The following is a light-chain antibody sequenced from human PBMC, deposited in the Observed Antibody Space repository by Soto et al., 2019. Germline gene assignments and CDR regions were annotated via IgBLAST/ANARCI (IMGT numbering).Light chain of an antibody. V-gene: IGKV1-9*01. CDR1: QGISSY. Sequence: DIQLTQSPSFLSASVGDRVTISCRASQGISSYLAWYQQKPGKAPKLLIYAASTLQSGVPSRFSGSGSGTDFTLTISCLQSEDFATYYCQQYYSCPRTFGQGTKVDIK. J-gene: IGKJ1*01. CDR2: AAS. CDR3: QQYYSCPRT.